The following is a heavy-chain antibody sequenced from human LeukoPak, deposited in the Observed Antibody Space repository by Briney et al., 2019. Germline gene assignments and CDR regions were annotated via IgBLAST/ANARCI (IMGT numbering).Heavy chain of an antibody. CDR3: ARPLGYCSSNSCYLDV. CDR2: INVNSGGT. CDR1: GYTFTGYY. D-gene: IGHD2-2*01. V-gene: IGHV1-2*06. J-gene: IGHJ6*03. Sequence: ASVKVSCKASGYTFTGYYMHWVRQAPGQGLEWMGRINVNSGGTNYAQKFQGRVTMTRDTSISTAYTELRRLRSDDTAVYYCARPLGYCSSNSCYLDVWGKGTTVTVSS.